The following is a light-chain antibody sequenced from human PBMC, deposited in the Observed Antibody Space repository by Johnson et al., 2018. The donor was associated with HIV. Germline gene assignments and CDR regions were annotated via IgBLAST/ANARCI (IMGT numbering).Light chain of an antibody. Sequence: QFVLTQPPSVSAAPGHQVTISCSGSSSNIANNYVSWYQQFPGTAPKLLIYENNKRPSGVPDRFSASTSGTSASLAITGLQPEDEADYYCATWDDSLNGYVFGTGTKVTVL. CDR1: SSNIANNY. V-gene: IGLV1-51*02. CDR3: ATWDDSLNGYV. J-gene: IGLJ1*01. CDR2: ENN.